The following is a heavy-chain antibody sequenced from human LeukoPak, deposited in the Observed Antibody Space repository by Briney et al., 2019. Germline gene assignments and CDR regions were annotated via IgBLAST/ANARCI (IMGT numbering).Heavy chain of an antibody. CDR2: INHSGST. J-gene: IGHJ6*03. CDR1: GGSFSGYY. CDR3: ARTATEGEKDFWSGLLDYYYYYCMDV. Sequence: PSETLSLTCAVYGGSFSGYYWSWIRQPPGKGLEWIGEINHSGSTNYNPSLKSRVTISVDTSENQFSLKLSSVTAADTAVYYCARTATEGEKDFWSGLLDYYYYYCMDVWGKGTTVTVSS. D-gene: IGHD3-3*01. V-gene: IGHV4-34*01.